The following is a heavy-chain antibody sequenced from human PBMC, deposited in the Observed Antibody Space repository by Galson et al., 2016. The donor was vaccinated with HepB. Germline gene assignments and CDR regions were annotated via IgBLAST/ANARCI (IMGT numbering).Heavy chain of an antibody. Sequence: SLRLSCAASGFSFRSYNMNWVRQAPGKGLEWVSSINYSGSYIFYADSVKGRFTISRDNAKNSLYLQMNGLRAEDTAVYYCSTGEDSSGYYRDFDYWGQGTLVTASS. V-gene: IGHV3-21*01. D-gene: IGHD3-22*01. CDR2: INYSGSYI. CDR3: STGEDSSGYYRDFDY. CDR1: GFSFRSYN. J-gene: IGHJ4*02.